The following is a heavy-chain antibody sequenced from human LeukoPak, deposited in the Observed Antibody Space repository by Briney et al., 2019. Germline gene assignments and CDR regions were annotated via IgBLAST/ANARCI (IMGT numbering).Heavy chain of an antibody. Sequence: SETLSLTCTVSGGSISSFYWSWIRQPPGKGLEWIGYIYYTGSTNYNPSLKSRVTISVDTSKKQFSLKLSSVTAAETAVYYCARYSRSDRVFDIWGQGTMVTVSS. D-gene: IGHD6-13*01. CDR2: IYYTGST. V-gene: IGHV4-59*01. J-gene: IGHJ3*02. CDR1: GGSISSFY. CDR3: ARYSRSDRVFDI.